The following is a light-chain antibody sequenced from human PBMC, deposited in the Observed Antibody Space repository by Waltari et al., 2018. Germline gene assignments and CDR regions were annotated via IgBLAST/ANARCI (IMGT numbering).Light chain of an antibody. V-gene: IGKV1-12*01. CDR2: AAF. Sequence: IQLTQFPSSVSTSVGDRVPITCRASQGISSPLAWYQQKPGKAPKLLIYAAFNLQSGVPSRFSGSGSGTDFTLTINSLQPEDFATYYCQQSNSFPQTFGQGTKVEIK. J-gene: IGKJ1*01. CDR1: QGISSP. CDR3: QQSNSFPQT.